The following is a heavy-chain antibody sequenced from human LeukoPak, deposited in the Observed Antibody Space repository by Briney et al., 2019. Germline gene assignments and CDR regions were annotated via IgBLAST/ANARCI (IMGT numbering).Heavy chain of an antibody. CDR2: IRSKANSYAT. CDR1: GFAFSGSA. V-gene: IGHV3-73*01. Sequence: PGGSLRLSCVASGFAFSGSAMHWVRRASGKGLEWVGRIRSKANSYATSYAASVNGRFTISRDDSKNTAYLQMNSLKTEDTAVYYCARETPTYYYDSSGYGGVDYWGQGTLVTVSS. J-gene: IGHJ4*02. CDR3: ARETPTYYYDSSGYGGVDY. D-gene: IGHD3-22*01.